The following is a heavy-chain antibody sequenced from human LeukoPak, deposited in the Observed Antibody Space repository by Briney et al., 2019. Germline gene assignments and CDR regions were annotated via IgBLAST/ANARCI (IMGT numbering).Heavy chain of an antibody. J-gene: IGHJ5*02. CDR2: MIPIFGTA. CDR3: ARELGDSITGQDQEPTWFDP. CDR1: GGTFSRYA. D-gene: IGHD1-20*01. V-gene: IGHV1-69*05. Sequence: SVKVSCKASGGTFSRYAISWVRQAPGQGLEWMGGMIPIFGTANYAQKFQGRVTITTDESTSTAYMELSSLRSEDTAVYYCARELGDSITGQDQEPTWFDPWGQGTLVTVSS.